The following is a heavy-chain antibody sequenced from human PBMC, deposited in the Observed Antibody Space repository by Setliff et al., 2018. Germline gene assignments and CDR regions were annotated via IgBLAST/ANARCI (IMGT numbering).Heavy chain of an antibody. CDR3: ARGAPGRYCSGGSCSYFDY. V-gene: IGHV1-8*01. Sequence: ASVKVSCKASGYTFTSYDINWVRQATGQGLGWMGWMNPTSGNTGYAQKFQGRVTMTRNTSISTAYMELSSLRSEDTAVYYCARGAPGRYCSGGSCSYFDYWGQGILVTAPQ. CDR2: MNPTSGNT. D-gene: IGHD2-15*01. CDR1: GYTFTSYD. J-gene: IGHJ4*02.